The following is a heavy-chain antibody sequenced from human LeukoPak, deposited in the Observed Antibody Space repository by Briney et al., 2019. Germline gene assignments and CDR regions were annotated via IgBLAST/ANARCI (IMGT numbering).Heavy chain of an antibody. V-gene: IGHV5-51*01. CDR3: ARLGACSGNTCYSGDY. D-gene: IGHD2-15*01. J-gene: IGHJ4*02. CDR1: GYSFTNYW. Sequence: GESLKISCKGSGYSFTNYWIVWVRQMPGKGLEYMGIIWPGDSETTYSPSFQGQVTISADKSISTAYLQWSSLKASDTAMYYCARLGACSGNTCYSGDYWGQGTLVTVSS. CDR2: IWPGDSET.